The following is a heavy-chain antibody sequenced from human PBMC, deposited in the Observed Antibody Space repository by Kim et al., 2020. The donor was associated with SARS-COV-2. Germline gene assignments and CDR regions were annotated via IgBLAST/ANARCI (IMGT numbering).Heavy chain of an antibody. V-gene: IGHV1-2*06. Sequence: ASVKVSCKASGYTFTGYYMHWVRQAPGQGLEWMGRINPNSGGTNYAQKFQGRVTMTRDTSISTAYMELSRLRSDDTAVYYCARVAIYSSSGLKNDYWGQGTLLTVSS. CDR1: GYTFTGYY. CDR2: INPNSGGT. J-gene: IGHJ4*02. D-gene: IGHD6-6*01. CDR3: ARVAIYSSSGLKNDY.